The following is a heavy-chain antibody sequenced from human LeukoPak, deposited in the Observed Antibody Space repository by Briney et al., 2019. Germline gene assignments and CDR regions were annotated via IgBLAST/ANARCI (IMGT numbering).Heavy chain of an antibody. CDR3: ARREPIIAAATTGGWFDP. J-gene: IGHJ5*02. D-gene: IGHD6-13*01. Sequence: SETLSLNCTASGGSIRSSGHYWGWIRQPPGKWLEWIGSVHYSGSTYYNPSLKSRVTISLDTSKNQFSLNLNSVTAADTAVYYCARREPIIAAATTGGWFDPWGQGTPVTVSS. CDR2: VHYSGST. CDR1: GGSIRSSGHY. V-gene: IGHV4-39*01.